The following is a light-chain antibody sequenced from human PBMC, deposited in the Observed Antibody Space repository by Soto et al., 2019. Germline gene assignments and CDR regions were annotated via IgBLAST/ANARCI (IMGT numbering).Light chain of an antibody. J-gene: IGKJ1*01. CDR3: QHYNSYSEA. Sequence: DIQMTQSPSTLSASVGDRVTITCRASQSISSWLAWYQQKPGKAPKLLIYKASTLKSGVPSRFSGIVSGTEFTLTISSLQPDDGETYDGQHYNSYSEAFGQGTKVDIK. CDR2: KAS. CDR1: QSISSW. V-gene: IGKV1-5*03.